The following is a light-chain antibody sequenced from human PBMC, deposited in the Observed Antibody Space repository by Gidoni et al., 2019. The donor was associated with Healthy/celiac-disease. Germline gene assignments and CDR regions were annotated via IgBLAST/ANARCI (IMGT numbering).Light chain of an antibody. J-gene: IGKJ4*01. CDR1: QSIRSY. CDR2: AAS. CDR3: QQSYSTPLV. V-gene: IGKV1-39*01. Sequence: DIQMTQSPSSLSASVGDRVTITCRASQSIRSYLNWYQQKPGTAPKLLIYAASSLQSGVPSRFSGSGSGTDFTLTISSLQPEAFATYYCQQSYSTPLVFGGGTKVEIK.